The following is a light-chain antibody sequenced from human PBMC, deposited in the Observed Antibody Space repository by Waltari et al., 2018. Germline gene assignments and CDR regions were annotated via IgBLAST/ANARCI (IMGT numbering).Light chain of an antibody. CDR2: DVS. CDR3: SSFTGSSTYV. CDR1: SSAVGAYNY. Sequence: QSALTQPASMSGSPGQSITISCTGTSSAVGAYNYVSWYQQHPGKAPKLMIYDVSNRPSGVSNRFSGSKSGNTASLTISGLRAEDETNYYCSSFTGSSTYVFGTGTQVTVL. V-gene: IGLV2-14*01. J-gene: IGLJ1*01.